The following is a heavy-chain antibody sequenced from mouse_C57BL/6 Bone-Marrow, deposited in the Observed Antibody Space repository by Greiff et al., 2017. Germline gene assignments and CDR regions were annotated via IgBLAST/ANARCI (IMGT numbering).Heavy chain of an antibody. D-gene: IGHD1-1*01. CDR1: GFTFSSYA. V-gene: IGHV5-4*03. CDR2: ISDGGSYT. CDR3: ATHYYGSFDY. Sequence: EVKVVESGGGLVKPGGSLKLSCAASGFTFSSYAMSWVRQTPEKRLEWVATISDGGSYTYYPDNVKGRFTISRDNAKNNLYLQMSHLKSEDTAMYYCATHYYGSFDYWGQGTTLTVSA. J-gene: IGHJ2*01.